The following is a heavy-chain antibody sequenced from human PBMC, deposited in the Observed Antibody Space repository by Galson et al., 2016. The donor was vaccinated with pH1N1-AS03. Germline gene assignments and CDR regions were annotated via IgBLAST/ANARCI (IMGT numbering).Heavy chain of an antibody. CDR1: GLSVSTTGMR. V-gene: IGHV2-70*04. D-gene: IGHD5-24*01. Sequence: PALVKPTQTLTLTCSFSGLSVSTTGMRVSWIRQPPGKALEWLAFIDWADDKFYSTSLKTRLTISRDTSKNQVVLTMTNIDPVDTATYYCARMGGAGYNTYYLYFWGQGTLVTVSS. CDR2: IDWADDK. J-gene: IGHJ4*02. CDR3: ARMGGAGYNTYYLYF.